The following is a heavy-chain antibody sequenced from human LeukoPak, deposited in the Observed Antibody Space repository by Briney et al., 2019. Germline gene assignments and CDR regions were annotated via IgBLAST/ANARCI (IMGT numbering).Heavy chain of an antibody. Sequence: GASVKVSCKASGGTFSSYAISWVRQAPGQGLEWVGIINPSVGSTSYAQKFQGRVTVTRDTSTSTVHMELSGLRSEDTAVYYCARDQEGFDYWGQGTLVTVSS. CDR2: INPSVGST. V-gene: IGHV1-46*01. CDR3: ARDQEGFDY. CDR1: GGTFSSYA. J-gene: IGHJ4*02.